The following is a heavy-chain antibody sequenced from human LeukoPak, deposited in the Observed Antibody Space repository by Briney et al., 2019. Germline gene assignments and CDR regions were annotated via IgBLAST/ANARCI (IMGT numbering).Heavy chain of an antibody. V-gene: IGHV4-39*01. CDR2: IYYNGNT. CDR3: ARHYGP. J-gene: IGHJ5*02. Sequence: SSETLSLTCTVSGASISSSSYYWGWIRQSPGEGLEWIGSIYYNGNTYHNPSLRSRVTISIDTSKRQFSLKLSSLTAADTAVYYCARHYGPWGQGTLVTVSS. CDR1: GASISSSSYY. D-gene: IGHD3-10*01.